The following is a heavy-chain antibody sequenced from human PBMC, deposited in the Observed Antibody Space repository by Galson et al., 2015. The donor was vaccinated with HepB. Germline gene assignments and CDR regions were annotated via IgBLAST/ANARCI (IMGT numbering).Heavy chain of an antibody. CDR3: VRSGDLSGYSSR. D-gene: IGHD6-13*01. J-gene: IGHJ4*02. V-gene: IGHV3-73*01. Sequence: SLSLSCAASGFTFSGSAIHWVRQASGNGPVWIGRLRSKAHNNAALYVPSLKGRFIVSRDDSKNMAYLHMMRLKTDDTAVYYCVRSGDLSGYSSRWCQGTLVIVSS. CDR2: LRSKAHNNAA. CDR1: GFTFSGSA.